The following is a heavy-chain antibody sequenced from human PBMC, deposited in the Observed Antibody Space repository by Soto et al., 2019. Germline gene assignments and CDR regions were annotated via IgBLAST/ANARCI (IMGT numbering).Heavy chain of an antibody. J-gene: IGHJ6*02. D-gene: IGHD2-15*01. Sequence: PGGSLILSCAASGFTFSNFAMYWVRQAPGKGLEWVTVISYDGGHKYYADSVKGRFTISRDNSKNTLYLQMNNLRAEDSAVYFCARDYSYQRAMDVWGQGTTVTVSS. CDR3: ARDYSYQRAMDV. CDR2: ISYDGGHK. CDR1: GFTFSNFA. V-gene: IGHV3-30-3*01.